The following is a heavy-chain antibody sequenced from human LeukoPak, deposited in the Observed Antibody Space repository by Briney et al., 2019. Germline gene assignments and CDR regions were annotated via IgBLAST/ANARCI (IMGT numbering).Heavy chain of an antibody. D-gene: IGHD3/OR15-3a*01. CDR3: AKRSNFWTGYLDY. CDR2: ISSSGSTI. CDR1: GFTFSSYA. J-gene: IGHJ4*02. Sequence: GGSLRLSCAASGFTFSSYAMNWVRQAPGEGLEWVSYISSSGSTIYYADSVKGRFTISRDNPKDTLFLQMNSLRTEDTAVYYCAKRSNFWTGYLDYWGQGTLVTVSS. V-gene: IGHV3-48*03.